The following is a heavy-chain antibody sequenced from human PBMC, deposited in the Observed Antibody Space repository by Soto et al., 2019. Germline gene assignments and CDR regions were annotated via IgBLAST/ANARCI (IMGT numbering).Heavy chain of an antibody. CDR2: INPNSGGT. D-gene: IGHD6-13*01. CDR3: ARGSYSSSWYVYWRFDP. V-gene: IGHV1-2*04. CDR1: GYTFTGYY. J-gene: IGHJ5*02. Sequence: QVQLVQSGAEVKKPGASVKVSCKASGYTFTGYYMHWVRQAPGQGLEWMGWINPNSGGTNYAQKFQGWVTMTRDTSISTAYMELSRLRSDDTAVYYCARGSYSSSWYVYWRFDPWGQGTLVTVSS.